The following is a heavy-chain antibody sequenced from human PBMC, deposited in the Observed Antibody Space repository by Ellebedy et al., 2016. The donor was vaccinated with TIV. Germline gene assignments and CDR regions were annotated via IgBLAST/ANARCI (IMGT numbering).Heavy chain of an antibody. D-gene: IGHD1-26*01. V-gene: IGHV3-7*01. CDR3: AFNREGHY. J-gene: IGHJ4*02. Sequence: PGGSLRLSYAASGFTFSWYWMNWVRQVPGKGLEWVANIKQDGSEKYYVDSVRGRFTISRDNAKNSLYLQMNSLRDEDTARYYCAFNREGHYWGQGTLVTVSS. CDR2: IKQDGSEK. CDR1: GFTFSWYW.